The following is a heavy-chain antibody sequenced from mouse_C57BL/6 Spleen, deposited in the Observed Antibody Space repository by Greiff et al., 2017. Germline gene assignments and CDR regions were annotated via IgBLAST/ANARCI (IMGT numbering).Heavy chain of an antibody. J-gene: IGHJ3*01. CDR3: ARSGYGNRFAY. V-gene: IGHV1-52*01. CDR2: IDPSDSET. D-gene: IGHD2-10*02. CDR1: GYTFTSYW. Sequence: QVQLQQPGAELVRPGSSVKLSCKASGYTFTSYWMHWVKQRPIQGLEWIGNIDPSDSETHYNQKFKDKATLTVDKSSSTAYMQLSSLTSEDSAVYYCARSGYGNRFAYWGQGTLVTVSA.